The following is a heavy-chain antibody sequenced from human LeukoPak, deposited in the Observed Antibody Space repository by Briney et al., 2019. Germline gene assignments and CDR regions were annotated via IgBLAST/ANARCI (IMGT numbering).Heavy chain of an antibody. Sequence: GGSLRLSCAASGFTFSSYNMNWVRQTPGQGLEWVSSITSGSSHIYYADSVKGRFTISRDNAKSSLYLQMNSLRAEDTAVYYCARGHTRITMLRGSRSAYYFDYWGQGTLVTVSS. CDR1: GFTFSSYN. V-gene: IGHV3-21*01. J-gene: IGHJ4*02. CDR3: ARGHTRITMLRGSRSAYYFDY. CDR2: ITSGSSHI. D-gene: IGHD3-10*01.